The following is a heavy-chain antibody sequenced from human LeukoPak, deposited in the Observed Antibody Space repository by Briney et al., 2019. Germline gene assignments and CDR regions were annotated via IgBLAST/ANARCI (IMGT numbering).Heavy chain of an antibody. Sequence: ASVKVSCKASGYTLTNYAITWVRQAPGQGLEWMGWISSYNGNTDYAQKLQGRVTMTTDTSTSTAYMELRSLRSDDTAVYYCARRGSSWYGVFDYWGQGTLVTVSS. D-gene: IGHD6-13*01. J-gene: IGHJ4*02. V-gene: IGHV1-18*01. CDR1: GYTLTNYA. CDR2: ISSYNGNT. CDR3: ARRGSSWYGVFDY.